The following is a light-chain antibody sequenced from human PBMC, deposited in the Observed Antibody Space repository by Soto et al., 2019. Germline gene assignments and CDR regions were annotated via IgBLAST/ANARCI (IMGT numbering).Light chain of an antibody. CDR2: EVT. J-gene: IGLJ3*02. V-gene: IGLV2-14*01. CDR3: ASYTGSTTRWV. CDR1: ASDIGSYDY. Sequence: QAVLTQPASVSGSPGQSITVSYTGTASDIGSYDYVSWYQHHPGKAPKLLIYEVTNRPSGVSNRFSGSKSDYTASLTISGLQAEDEGHYYCASYTGSTTRWVFGGGTKLTVL.